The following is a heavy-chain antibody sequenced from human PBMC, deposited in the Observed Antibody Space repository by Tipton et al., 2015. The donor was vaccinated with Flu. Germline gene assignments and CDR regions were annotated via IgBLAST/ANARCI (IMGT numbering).Heavy chain of an antibody. CDR2: IYYSGST. CDR3: ARDAQGSAFDY. CDR1: GGSISSSSYY. V-gene: IGHV4-39*07. J-gene: IGHJ4*02. Sequence: LRLSCTVSGGSISSSSYYWGWIRQPPGKGLEWIGSIYYSGSTYYNPSLKSRVTISVDTSKNQFSLKRSSVTAADTAVYYCARDAQGSAFDYWGQGTLVTVSS. D-gene: IGHD3-10*01.